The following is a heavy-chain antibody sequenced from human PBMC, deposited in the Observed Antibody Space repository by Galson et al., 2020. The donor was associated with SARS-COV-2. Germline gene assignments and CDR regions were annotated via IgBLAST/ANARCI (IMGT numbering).Heavy chain of an antibody. J-gene: IGHJ5*02. V-gene: IGHV3-23*01. CDR3: AKDAWGWLFDA. CDR2: IRYSGDFI. CDR1: GINFSPYA. D-gene: IGHD6-19*01. Sequence: GESLKISCAASGINFSPYAMSWVRQAPGKGLEWVSSIRYSGDFIHYEDSVKGRFTISRDSSKNIVYLQMNRLRVDDTAVYYCAKDAWGWLFDAWGQGTLVTISS.